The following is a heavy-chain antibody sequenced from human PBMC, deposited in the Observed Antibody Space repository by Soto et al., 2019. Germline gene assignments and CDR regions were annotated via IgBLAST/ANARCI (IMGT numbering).Heavy chain of an antibody. Sequence: SGPTLENPTQALTLTGTFSGFSLSTSGVGVGWIRQPPGKALEWLALIYWDDDKRYSPSLKSRLTITKDTSKNQVVLTMTNMDPVDTATYYCAHLHDYGVLNGFDLWGRGTLVTVSS. CDR2: IYWDDDK. D-gene: IGHD4-17*01. CDR3: AHLHDYGVLNGFDL. V-gene: IGHV2-5*02. J-gene: IGHJ2*01. CDR1: GFSLSTSGVG.